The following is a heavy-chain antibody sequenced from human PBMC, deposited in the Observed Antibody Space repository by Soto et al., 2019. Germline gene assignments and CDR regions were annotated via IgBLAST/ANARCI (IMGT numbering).Heavy chain of an antibody. V-gene: IGHV1-2*02. CDR3: ARGGWGLMVYAILMDV. D-gene: IGHD2-8*01. CDR2: INPNSGGT. Sequence: ASVKVSCKASGYTFTGYYMHWVRQAPGQGLEWMGWINPNSGGTNYAQKFQGRVTMTRDTSISTAYMELSRLRSDDTAVYYCARGGWGLMVYAILMDVWGQGTTVTSP. J-gene: IGHJ6*02. CDR1: GYTFTGYY.